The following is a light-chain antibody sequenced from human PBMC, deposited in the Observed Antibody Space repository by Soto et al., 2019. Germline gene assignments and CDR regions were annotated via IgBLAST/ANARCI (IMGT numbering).Light chain of an antibody. Sequence: QCALTQPSSVSGFPGQSITISCTGTSSDVGGYNYVSWYQQHPGKAPKLMIYDVNNRPSGVSNRFSGSKSGNTASLTISGLQAEDEADYYCSSYTTSSFYVFATGTKVTVL. CDR2: DVN. CDR1: SSDVGGYNY. J-gene: IGLJ1*01. CDR3: SSYTTSSFYV. V-gene: IGLV2-14*01.